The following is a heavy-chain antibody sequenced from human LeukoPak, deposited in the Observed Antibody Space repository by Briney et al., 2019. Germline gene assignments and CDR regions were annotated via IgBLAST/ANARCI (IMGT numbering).Heavy chain of an antibody. J-gene: IGHJ4*02. V-gene: IGHV4-59*01. CDR1: GSSISSYY. CDR3: ARSDPGGYTRGGFDY. D-gene: IGHD3-10*01. Sequence: SETLSLTCTVSGSSISSYYWSWIRQPPGKGLEWIGYIYYSGSTNYNPSLKSRVTVSVDTSKNQFSLKLSSVTAADTAVYYCARSDPGGYTRGGFDYWGQGTLVTVSS. CDR2: IYYSGST.